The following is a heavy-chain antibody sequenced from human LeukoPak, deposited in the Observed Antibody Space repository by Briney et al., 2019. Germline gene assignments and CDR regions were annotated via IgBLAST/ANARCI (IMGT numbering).Heavy chain of an antibody. J-gene: IGHJ4*02. CDR1: GGSISSSSYY. V-gene: IGHV4-39*07. D-gene: IGHD3-22*01. Sequence: SETLSLTCTVSGGSISSSSYYWGWTRQPPGKGLEWIGSIYYSGSTYYNPSLKSRVTISVDTSKNQFSLKLSSVTAADTAVYYCARDRYDSSGSFDYWGQGTLVTVSS. CDR2: IYYSGST. CDR3: ARDRYDSSGSFDY.